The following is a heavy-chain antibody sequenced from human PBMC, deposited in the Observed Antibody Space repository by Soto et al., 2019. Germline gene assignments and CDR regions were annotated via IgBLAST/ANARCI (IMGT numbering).Heavy chain of an antibody. D-gene: IGHD5-18*01. Sequence: GGSLRLSCAASGFTFSSYSMNWVRQAPGKGLEWVSYITGSGTNKYYADSVKGRFTISRDNSKNTLYLQMNSLTAEDTAVYYWGRDGGYSYGHNYYYYGMDVWGQGTTVTVSS. CDR1: GFTFSSYS. CDR2: ITGSGTNK. J-gene: IGHJ6*02. CDR3: GRDGGYSYGHNYYYYGMDV. V-gene: IGHV3-48*01.